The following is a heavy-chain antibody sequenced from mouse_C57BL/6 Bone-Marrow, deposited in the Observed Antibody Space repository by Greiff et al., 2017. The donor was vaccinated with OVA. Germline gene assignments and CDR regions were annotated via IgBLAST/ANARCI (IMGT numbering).Heavy chain of an antibody. D-gene: IGHD4-1*01. CDR3: ARSANWENAY. CDR1: GYAFSSSW. V-gene: IGHV1-82*01. Sequence: QVQLKQSGPELVKPGASVKISCKASGYAFSSSWMNWVKQRPGKGLEWIGRIYPGDGDTNYNGKFKGKATLTADKSSSTAYMQLSSLTSEDSAVYFCARSANWENAYWGQGTLVTVSA. J-gene: IGHJ3*01. CDR2: IYPGDGDT.